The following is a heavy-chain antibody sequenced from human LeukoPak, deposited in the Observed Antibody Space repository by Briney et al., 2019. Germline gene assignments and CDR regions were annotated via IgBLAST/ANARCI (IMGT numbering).Heavy chain of an antibody. Sequence: TTSETLSLTCAVYGGSFSGYYWSWTRQPPGKGLEWIGEINHSGSTNYNPSLKSRVTISVDTSKNQSSLKLSSVTAADTAVYYCARGGAAAGTRSVGFDPWGQGTLVTVSS. V-gene: IGHV4-34*01. CDR1: GGSFSGYY. J-gene: IGHJ5*02. CDR3: ARGGAAAGTRSVGFDP. D-gene: IGHD6-13*01. CDR2: INHSGST.